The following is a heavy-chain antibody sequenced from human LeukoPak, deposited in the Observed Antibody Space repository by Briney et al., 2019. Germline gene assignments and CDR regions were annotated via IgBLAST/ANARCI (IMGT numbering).Heavy chain of an antibody. CDR3: GTDFNWTNY. V-gene: IGHV3-7*03. CDR1: GLALGGIW. CDR2: IKADGTEE. D-gene: IGHD3-9*01. Sequence: GGPLRLSGAAFGLALGGIWMNWVGKAPGKGWEWVASIKADGTEENYVDSVKGRFTISRDNAKNSLYLQMNSLRAEDTAVYYCGTDFNWTNYWGQGTLVTVSS. J-gene: IGHJ4*02.